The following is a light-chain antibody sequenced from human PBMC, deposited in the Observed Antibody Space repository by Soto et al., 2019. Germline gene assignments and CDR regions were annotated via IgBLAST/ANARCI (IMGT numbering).Light chain of an antibody. CDR3: QQYSNSPKT. CDR1: QSVSRNY. CDR2: GAS. Sequence: EIVLTQAPGTLSLSPGERVTLSCRASQSVSRNYLAWYQQKPGQAPRLLIYGASSRATGIPDRFSGSGSGTDFTLTISRLEPDDFAVYYCQQYSNSPKTFGQGTKVEIK. V-gene: IGKV3-20*01. J-gene: IGKJ1*01.